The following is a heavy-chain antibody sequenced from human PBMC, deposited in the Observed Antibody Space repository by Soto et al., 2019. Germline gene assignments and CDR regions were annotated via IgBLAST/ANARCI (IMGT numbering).Heavy chain of an antibody. CDR2: ISAYNGNT. V-gene: IGHV1-18*01. CDR1: GYTFTSYG. Sequence: ASVKVSCKASGYTFTSYGSSWVRQAPGQGLEWMGWISAYNGNTNYAQKLQGRVTMTTDTSTSTAYMELRSLRSDDTAVYYCARDSQQLTPSWYYGMDVWGQGTTVTVSS. CDR3: ARDSQQLTPSWYYGMDV. D-gene: IGHD6-13*01. J-gene: IGHJ6*02.